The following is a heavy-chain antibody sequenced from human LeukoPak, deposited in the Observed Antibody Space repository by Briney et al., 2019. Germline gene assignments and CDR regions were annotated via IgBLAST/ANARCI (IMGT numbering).Heavy chain of an antibody. Sequence: GRSLRLSCAASGFTFSSYAMHWVRQAPGKGLEWVAVISYDGSNKYYADSVKGRFTFSRDNSKNTLYLQMNSLRAEDTAVYYCASSGGLDYWGQGTLVTVSS. J-gene: IGHJ4*02. CDR3: ASSGGLDY. CDR1: GFTFSSYA. CDR2: ISYDGSNK. D-gene: IGHD3-16*01. V-gene: IGHV3-30-3*01.